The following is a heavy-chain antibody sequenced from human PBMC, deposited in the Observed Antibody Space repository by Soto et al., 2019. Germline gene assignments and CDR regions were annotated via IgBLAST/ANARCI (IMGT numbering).Heavy chain of an antibody. J-gene: IGHJ4*02. CDR2: IYYSGST. D-gene: IGHD3-16*02. Sequence: QVQLQESGPGLVKPSQTLSLTCTVSGGSISSGDYYWSWIRQPPGKGLEWIGYIYYSGSTYYNPSLKSRVTISVDTSKNQFSRKMSSVTAADTAVYYCARQARDYDYVWGSYRQEGWSDYWGQGTLVTVSS. V-gene: IGHV4-30-4*01. CDR3: ARQARDYDYVWGSYRQEGWSDY. CDR1: GGSISSGDYY.